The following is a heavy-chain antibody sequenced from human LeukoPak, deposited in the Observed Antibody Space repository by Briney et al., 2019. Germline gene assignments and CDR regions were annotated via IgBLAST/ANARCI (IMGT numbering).Heavy chain of an antibody. CDR1: GYTFTGYY. D-gene: IGHD2-8*01. CDR2: INPNSGDT. V-gene: IGHV1-2*02. CDR3: ARSAEHCNNGVCFTDYYMDV. J-gene: IGHJ6*03. Sequence: ASVNVSCKASGYTFTGYYMHWVRQAPGQGLEWMGWINPNSGDTNYAQNFQGRVTMTRDTSITTAYMELSSLTSADTAVYFCARSAEHCNNGVCFTDYYMDVWGKGTTVTVSS.